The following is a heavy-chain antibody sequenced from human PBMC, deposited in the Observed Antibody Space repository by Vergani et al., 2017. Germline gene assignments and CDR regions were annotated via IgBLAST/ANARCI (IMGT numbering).Heavy chain of an antibody. D-gene: IGHD3-22*01. CDR2: ISGSGGSI. V-gene: IGHV3-23*01. CDR1: GFTFSSYA. Sequence: EVQLLESGGGLVQPGGSLRLSCAASGFTFSSYAMSWVRQAPGKGLEWVSAISGSGGSIYYADSVKGRFTISRDNAKNSLDLQMNSLRAEDTAVYYCARDGSYDSRGLVDYWGQGTLVTVSS. J-gene: IGHJ4*02. CDR3: ARDGSYDSRGLVDY.